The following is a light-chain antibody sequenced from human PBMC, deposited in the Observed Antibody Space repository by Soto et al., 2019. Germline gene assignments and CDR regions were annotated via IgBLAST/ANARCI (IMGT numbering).Light chain of an antibody. CDR3: QQYHSQT. Sequence: DIQMTQSPSTLSASVGDRVTITCRASQSISTWLAWYQQKPGKAPELLIYDASSLESGVPSRFSGSRSGTEFTLTISSLQPDDFATYYCQQYHSQTFGQGTKLEIK. J-gene: IGKJ2*01. CDR2: DAS. CDR1: QSISTW. V-gene: IGKV1-5*01.